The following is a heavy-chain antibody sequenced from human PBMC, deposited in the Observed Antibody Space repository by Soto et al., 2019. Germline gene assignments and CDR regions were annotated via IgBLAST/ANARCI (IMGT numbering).Heavy chain of an antibody. CDR3: ARWGYSYGTGGFY. Sequence: QVQLVQSGAEVKKPGASVKVSCKASGYTFTGYYMHWVRQAPGQGLEWMGWINHNSGGTNYAQKFQSRVTMTRDTSISTAYMELSRLRSDDTAVYYCARWGYSYGTGGFYWGQGTLVTVSS. J-gene: IGHJ4*02. CDR1: GYTFTGYY. D-gene: IGHD5-18*01. V-gene: IGHV1-2*02. CDR2: INHNSGGT.